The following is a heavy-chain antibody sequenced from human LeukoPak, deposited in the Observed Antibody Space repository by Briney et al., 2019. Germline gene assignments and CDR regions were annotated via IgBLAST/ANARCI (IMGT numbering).Heavy chain of an antibody. Sequence: ASGKVCCKASGSTFTSYGISLVRQAPGQGLGWMGWISAYNGNTNYAQKLQGRVTMTTDTYTSAAYMELRSLRSDDTAVYYCARIAESKPPSNWGQGTLVTVSS. J-gene: IGHJ4*02. CDR3: ARIAESKPPSN. CDR1: GSTFTSYG. CDR2: ISAYNGNT. D-gene: IGHD1-14*01. V-gene: IGHV1-18*04.